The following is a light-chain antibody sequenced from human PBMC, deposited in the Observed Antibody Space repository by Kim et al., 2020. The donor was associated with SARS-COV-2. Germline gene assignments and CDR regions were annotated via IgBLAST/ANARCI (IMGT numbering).Light chain of an antibody. CDR2: DAS. V-gene: IGKV1-5*01. CDR1: QSIGGW. CDR3: QNNSTYPIT. J-gene: IGKJ5*01. Sequence: GDRVTITCRASQSIGGWLAWYQKKPGKAPKLLIYDASSVESGVPSRFSGSGSGTEFTLTISSLQPDDSATYYCQNNSTYPITFGQGTRL.